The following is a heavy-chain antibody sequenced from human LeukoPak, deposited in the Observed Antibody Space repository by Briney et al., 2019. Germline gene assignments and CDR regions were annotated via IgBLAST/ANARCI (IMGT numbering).Heavy chain of an antibody. CDR2: IYLYGTT. J-gene: IGHJ6*02. D-gene: IGHD1/OR15-1a*01. CDR1: IGSISSSKW. Sequence: SETLSLTCSVSIGSISSSKWWSWVRQSPVKGLEWIGEIYLYGTTNYNPSFTSRVTMSVDRSRNQFSLKLTSETAADTAVYYCARQKWEQQGRDYYFNGLDVWGPGTTVIVSS. CDR3: ARQKWEQQGRDYYFNGLDV. V-gene: IGHV4-4*02.